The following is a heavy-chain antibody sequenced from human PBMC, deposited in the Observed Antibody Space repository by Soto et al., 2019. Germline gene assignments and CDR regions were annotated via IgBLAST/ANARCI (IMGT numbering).Heavy chain of an antibody. CDR2: ISYDGSNK. CDR3: ARWWLTFDS. V-gene: IGHV3-30-3*01. D-gene: IGHD2-15*01. CDR1: GFTFSSYA. Sequence: QVQLVESGGGVVQPGRSLRLSCAASGFTFSSYAMHWVRQAPGKGLEWVAVISYDGSNKYYADSVKGRFTISRDNSKNTLYLQMNSLRAEDTAVYYCARWWLTFDSWGQGTLVTVSS. J-gene: IGHJ4*02.